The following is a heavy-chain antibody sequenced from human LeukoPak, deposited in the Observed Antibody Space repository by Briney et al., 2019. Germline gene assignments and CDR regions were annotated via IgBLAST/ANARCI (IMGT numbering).Heavy chain of an antibody. J-gene: IGHJ4*02. CDR1: GFTFSSYA. Sequence: GGSLRLSCAASGFTFSSYAMSWVRQAPGKGLEWVSAISGSGGSTYYADSVKGRFTISRDNSRNTLYLQMNSLRAEDTAVYYCAKGGYDSSGYYYADYWGQGTLVTVSS. CDR3: AKGGYDSSGYYYADY. D-gene: IGHD3-22*01. V-gene: IGHV3-23*01. CDR2: ISGSGGST.